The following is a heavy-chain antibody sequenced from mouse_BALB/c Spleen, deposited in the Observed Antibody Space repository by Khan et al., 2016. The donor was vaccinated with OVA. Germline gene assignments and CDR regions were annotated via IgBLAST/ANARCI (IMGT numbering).Heavy chain of an antibody. CDR1: GYTFTNYG. Sequence: QIQLVQSGPELKKPGETVKISCKASGYTFTNYGMIWVKQAPGQGLKWMGWINTYIGEPTYADDFKGRFAFSLETSASTAYLQINNLKNEDTATYFCARSNGNYWFAYWGQGTLVTVSA. J-gene: IGHJ3*01. CDR3: ARSNGNYWFAY. CDR2: INTYIGEP. D-gene: IGHD2-1*01. V-gene: IGHV9-3-1*01.